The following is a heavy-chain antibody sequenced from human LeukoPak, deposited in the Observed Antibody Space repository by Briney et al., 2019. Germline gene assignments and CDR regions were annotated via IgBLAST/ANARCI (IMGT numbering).Heavy chain of an antibody. CDR3: ARNISTVANGARYNWFDP. J-gene: IGHJ5*02. V-gene: IGHV4-39*01. CDR2: IYYSGST. Sequence: SEILSLTCIVSGGSISSTSSYWDWIRQSPGKGLEWIGTIYYSGSTDYNPSLKSRVTMSVETSKNQFSLKLSSVTAADPAVYYCARNISTVANGARYNWFDPWGQGTLVTVSS. D-gene: IGHD4-11*01. CDR1: GGSISSTSSY.